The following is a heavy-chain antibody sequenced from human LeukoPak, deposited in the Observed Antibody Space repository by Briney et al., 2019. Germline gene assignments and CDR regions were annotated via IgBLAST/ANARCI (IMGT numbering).Heavy chain of an antibody. CDR2: ISYDGSNK. V-gene: IGHV3-30*18. Sequence: GGSLRLSCAASGFTFSNYWMTWVRQAPGKGLEWVAVISYDGSNKYYADSVKGRFTISRDNSKNTLYLQMNSLRAEDTAVYYCAKNKHDSSGYYSAPFDYWGQGTLVTVSS. J-gene: IGHJ4*02. CDR1: GFTFSNYW. CDR3: AKNKHDSSGYYSAPFDY. D-gene: IGHD3-22*01.